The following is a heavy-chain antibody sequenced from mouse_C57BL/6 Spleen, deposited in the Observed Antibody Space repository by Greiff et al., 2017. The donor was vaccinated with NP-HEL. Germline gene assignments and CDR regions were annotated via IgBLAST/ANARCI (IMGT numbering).Heavy chain of an antibody. V-gene: IGHV1-54*01. CDR1: GYAFTNYL. CDR3: AGYRTYLGDY. D-gene: IGHD2-14*01. J-gene: IGHJ2*01. Sequence: VQLVESGAELVRPGTSVKVSCKASGYAFTNYLIEWVKQRPGQGLEWIGVINPGSGGTNYNEKFKGKATLTAAKSSSTAYMQLSSLTSEDSAVYFCAGYRTYLGDYWGQGTTLTVSS. CDR2: INPGSGGT.